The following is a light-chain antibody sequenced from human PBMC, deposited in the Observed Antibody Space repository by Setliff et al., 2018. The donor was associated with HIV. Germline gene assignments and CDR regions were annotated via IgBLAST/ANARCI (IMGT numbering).Light chain of an antibody. CDR2: EVN. V-gene: IGLV2-23*02. Sequence: ALTQPASVSASPGQSITLSCTGTSSNIGSYNLVSWYQQHPGRAPKLIIYEVNKRPSEVSSRFSASKSGNTASLTISELQADDEADYYCCSYTGDRLLFVFGTGTKVTVL. CDR3: CSYTGDRLLFV. CDR1: SSNIGSYNL. J-gene: IGLJ1*01.